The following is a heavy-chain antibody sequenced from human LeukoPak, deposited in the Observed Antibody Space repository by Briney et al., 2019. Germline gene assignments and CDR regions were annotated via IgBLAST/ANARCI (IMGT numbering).Heavy chain of an antibody. D-gene: IGHD6-25*01. V-gene: IGHV4-59*01. CDR1: GGSISPYY. J-gene: IGHJ4*02. CDR2: IFHSGIT. CDR3: ARAETLAAIYFDF. Sequence: SETLSLTCSVSGGSISPYYWSWFRQPPGKGLEWIGYIFHSGITTYNPSLKSRVTISLDSSKNQFFLRLTSVTASDTAMYYCARAETLAAIYFDFWGQGSLVTVSS.